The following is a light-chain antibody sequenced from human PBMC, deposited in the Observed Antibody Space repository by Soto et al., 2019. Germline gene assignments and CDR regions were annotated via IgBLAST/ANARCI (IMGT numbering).Light chain of an antibody. CDR1: QIISSSY. V-gene: IGKV3-20*01. CDR2: GAS. Sequence: EIVLTQSPGTLSLSPGERATLSCRASQIISSSYLAWYQQKPGQAPRLLIYGASSRATGIPDRFSGSGSGTDFTLTISRLEPEDFAVYYCQQYGGARWTFGQGTKVDIK. CDR3: QQYGGARWT. J-gene: IGKJ1*01.